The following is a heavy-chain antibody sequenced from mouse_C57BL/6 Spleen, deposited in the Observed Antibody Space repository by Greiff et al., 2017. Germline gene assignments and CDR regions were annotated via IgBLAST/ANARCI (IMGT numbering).Heavy chain of an antibody. CDR1: GYTFTSYT. V-gene: IGHV1-4*01. D-gene: IGHD2-13*01. CDR2: INPSSGYT. CDR3: ARSSDDGDYYAMDY. Sequence: QVQLQQSGAELARPGASVKMSCKASGYTFTSYTMHWVKQRPGQGLEWIGYINPSSGYTKYNQKFKDKATLTADKSSSTAYMQLSRLTSEDSAVYYCARSSDDGDYYAMDYWGQGTSVTVSS. J-gene: IGHJ4*01.